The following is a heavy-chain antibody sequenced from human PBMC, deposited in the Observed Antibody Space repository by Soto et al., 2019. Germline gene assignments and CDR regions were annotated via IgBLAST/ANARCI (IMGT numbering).Heavy chain of an antibody. CDR3: ARVSWREKYGMDV. J-gene: IGHJ6*02. CDR2: ITFSGNTV. V-gene: IGHV3-11*01. CDR1: GFTFSDSY. Sequence: QVQLVESGGGLVKPGGSLRLSCAASGFTFSDSYMSWIRQAPGKGLEWISYITFSGNTVYYADSLKGRFTISRDNAKNSLYLQMNRLRAEDTAVDYFARVSWREKYGMDVWGQGTTVTVSS.